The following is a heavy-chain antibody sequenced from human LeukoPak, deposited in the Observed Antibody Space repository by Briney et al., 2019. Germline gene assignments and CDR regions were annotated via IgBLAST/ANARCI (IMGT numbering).Heavy chain of an antibody. D-gene: IGHD2-21*02. J-gene: IGHJ3*01. CDR3: ARALRTARARDAFDL. V-gene: IGHV1-18*01. CDR2: VSADNGNT. CDR1: LYPLTIFA. Sequence: ASVKLSCKACLYPLTIFATSCVPDAPGQGLEWREWVSADNGNTNYAQNLQGRVTMTTDTSANTAYMELGSRRSDDTAVYYCARALRTARARDAFDLGGQGTMVTVS.